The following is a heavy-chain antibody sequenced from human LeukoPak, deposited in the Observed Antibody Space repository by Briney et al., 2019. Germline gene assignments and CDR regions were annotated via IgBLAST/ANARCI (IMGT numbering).Heavy chain of an antibody. J-gene: IGHJ6*03. V-gene: IGHV1-8*01. Sequence: GASVKVSCKASGYTFTSYDINWVRQATGQGLEWMGWMNPNSGNTGYAQKFQGRVTMTRNTSISTAYMELSSLRSEDTAVYYCAIAPSLDWLLYPLGYYYYMDVWGKGTTVTVSS. D-gene: IGHD3-9*01. CDR1: GYTFTSYD. CDR3: AIAPSLDWLLYPLGYYYYMDV. CDR2: MNPNSGNT.